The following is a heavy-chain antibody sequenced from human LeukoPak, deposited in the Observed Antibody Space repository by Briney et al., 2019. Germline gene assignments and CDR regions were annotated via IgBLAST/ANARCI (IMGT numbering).Heavy chain of an antibody. CDR1: GGSISTYY. CDR2: IYYSGST. Sequence: SETLSLTCTVSGGSISTYYWTWIRQPPGKGLEWIGYIYYSGSTNYNPSLKSRVTISLDTSKNQFSLKLSSVTAADTAVYYCARAILSGYPDSWGQGTLVTVSS. CDR3: ARAILSGYPDS. J-gene: IGHJ4*02. V-gene: IGHV4-59*01. D-gene: IGHD3-3*01.